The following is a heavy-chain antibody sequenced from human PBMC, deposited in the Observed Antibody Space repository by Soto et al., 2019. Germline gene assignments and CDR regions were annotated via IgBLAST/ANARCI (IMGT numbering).Heavy chain of an antibody. CDR2: ITGGGGST. Sequence: PGGSLRLSCAASGFTFSSYAMSWVRQAPGKGLEWVSAITGGGGSTYYADSVKGRFTISRDNSKNTLSLQMNSLRAEDTAIYYCARKNSGSFNFDYWGQGTLVTVSS. CDR3: ARKNSGSFNFDY. J-gene: IGHJ4*02. D-gene: IGHD1-26*01. CDR1: GFTFSSYA. V-gene: IGHV3-23*01.